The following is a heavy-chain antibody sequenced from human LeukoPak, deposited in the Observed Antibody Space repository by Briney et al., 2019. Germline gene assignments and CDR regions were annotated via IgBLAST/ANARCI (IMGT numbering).Heavy chain of an antibody. CDR2: ISYDGSNK. J-gene: IGHJ6*03. Sequence: GGSLRLSCAASGFTFSSYAMHWVRQAPGKGLEWVAVISYDGSNKYYADSVKGRFTISRDNSKNTLYLQMNSLRAEDTAVYYCARDQYSGSYYATYYYYYMDVWGKGTTVTVSS. CDR3: ARDQYSGSYYATYYYYYMDV. D-gene: IGHD1-26*01. V-gene: IGHV3-30-3*01. CDR1: GFTFSSYA.